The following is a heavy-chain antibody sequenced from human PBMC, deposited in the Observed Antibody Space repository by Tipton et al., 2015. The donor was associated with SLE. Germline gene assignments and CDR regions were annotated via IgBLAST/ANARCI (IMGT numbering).Heavy chain of an antibody. CDR1: GFTFDDYA. D-gene: IGHD4-23*01. CDR2: ISWDGGST. J-gene: IGHJ4*02. V-gene: IGHV3-43D*04. CDR3: AKDLTPYGGNYFDY. Sequence: GSLRLSCAASGFTFDDYAMHWVRQAPGKGLEWVSLISWDGGSTYYADSVKGRFTISRDNSKNSLYLQMNSLRAEDTALYYCAKDLTPYGGNYFDYWGQGTLVTVSS.